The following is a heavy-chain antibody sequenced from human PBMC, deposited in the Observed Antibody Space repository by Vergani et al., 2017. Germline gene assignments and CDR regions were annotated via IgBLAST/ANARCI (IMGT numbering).Heavy chain of an antibody. CDR3: ATIGYRRWGYYFDY. D-gene: IGHD2-2*02. CDR2: ICHTEDT. J-gene: IGHJ4*02. V-gene: IGHV4-4*03. Sequence: QVQLQQSGPGLVKPPGTLSLTCAVSGDSISSNNCWTWVRQPPGKGLEWIGEICHTEDTKYSPSIKSRGTVSVDESGNLFSLRLNSVTAADTAVYYCATIGYRRWGYYFDYWGQGSLVTVSS. CDR1: GDSISSNNC.